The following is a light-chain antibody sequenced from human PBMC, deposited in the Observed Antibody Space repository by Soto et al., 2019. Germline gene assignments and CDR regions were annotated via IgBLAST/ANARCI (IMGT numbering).Light chain of an antibody. V-gene: IGLV1-40*01. CDR3: QSYASSLRGSADV. Sequence: QLVLTQPPSVSGAPGQRVTISCTGSSSNIGAGYDVHWYQQLPGTAPKLLIYGNSNRPSGVPDRFSGSKSGTSASLAITGLQAEDEDDYYCQSYASSLRGSADVFGTGTKLPGL. CDR2: GNS. CDR1: SSNIGAGYD. J-gene: IGLJ1*01.